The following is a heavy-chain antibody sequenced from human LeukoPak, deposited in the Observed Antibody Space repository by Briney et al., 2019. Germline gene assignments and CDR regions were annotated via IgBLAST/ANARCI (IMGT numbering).Heavy chain of an antibody. CDR2: IYYSGST. D-gene: IGHD6-13*01. CDR3: ARHGGSSSWYSGLGTYGMDV. CDR1: GGSISSSSYY. V-gene: IGHV4-39*01. Sequence: SETLSLTCTVSGGSISSSSYYWGWIRQPPGKGLEWIGRIYYSGSTYYNPSLKSRVTISVDTSKDQCSLKLCSVTAADTAVYYCARHGGSSSWYSGLGTYGMDVWGQGTTVTVSS. J-gene: IGHJ6*02.